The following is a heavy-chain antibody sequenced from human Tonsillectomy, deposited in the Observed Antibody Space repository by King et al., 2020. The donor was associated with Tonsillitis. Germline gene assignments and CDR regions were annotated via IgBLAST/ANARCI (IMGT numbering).Heavy chain of an antibody. V-gene: IGHV3-21*01. CDR1: GFIFTNFN. D-gene: IGHD2-15*01. CDR2: ITSRTGYT. J-gene: IGHJ3*02. CDR3: AGDQEIIPGLPGGFDI. Sequence: VQLVESGGGLVRPGGSLRLSCAASGFIFTNFNMNWVRQAPGEGPEWVSSITSRTGYTYYADSVEGRFTISRDNANSSLSLQMNSLRAEDTAVYFCAGDQEIIPGLPGGFDIWGLGTTVTVSS.